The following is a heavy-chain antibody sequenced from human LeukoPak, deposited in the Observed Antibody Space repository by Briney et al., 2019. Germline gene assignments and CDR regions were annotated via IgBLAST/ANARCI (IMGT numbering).Heavy chain of an antibody. CDR2: INDSGST. V-gene: IGHV4-39*01. Sequence: SETLSLTCTVSGGSISSSSYYWGWIRQSPGKGLEWIGEINDSGSTNYNPSLKSRVTISVDTSKNQFSLKLSSVTAADTAVYYCARHVSYYDILTGYFPGYFDYWGQGTLVTVSS. J-gene: IGHJ4*02. D-gene: IGHD3-9*01. CDR3: ARHVSYYDILTGYFPGYFDY. CDR1: GGSISSSSYY.